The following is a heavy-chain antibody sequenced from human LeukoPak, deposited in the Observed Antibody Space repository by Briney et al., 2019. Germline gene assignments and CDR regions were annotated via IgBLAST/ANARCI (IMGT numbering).Heavy chain of an antibody. J-gene: IGHJ4*02. CDR1: AFTFSDSY. D-gene: IGHD3-16*01. CDR3: VRGHTLLTD. CDR2: ISSTSSYT. Sequence: GGSLRLSCAASAFTFSDSYMSRIRQAPGKGLECVSYISSTSSYTNYADSVKGRFTISRDNAKSSLYVQMNSLRAEDTAVYYCVRGHTLLTDWGRGTLVTVSS. V-gene: IGHV3-11*05.